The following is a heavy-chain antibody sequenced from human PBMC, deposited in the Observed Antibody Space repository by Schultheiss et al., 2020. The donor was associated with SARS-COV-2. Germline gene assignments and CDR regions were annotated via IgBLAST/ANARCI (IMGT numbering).Heavy chain of an antibody. V-gene: IGHV4-38-2*02. D-gene: IGHD6-13*01. Sequence: SETLSLTCAVSGYSISSGYYWSWIRQPPGKGLEWIGEINHSGSTYYNPSLKSRVTISVDTSKNQFSLKLSSVTAADTAVYYCAREYSSSPGAFDIWGQGTMVTVSS. CDR3: AREYSSSPGAFDI. CDR1: GYSISSGYY. J-gene: IGHJ3*02. CDR2: INHSGST.